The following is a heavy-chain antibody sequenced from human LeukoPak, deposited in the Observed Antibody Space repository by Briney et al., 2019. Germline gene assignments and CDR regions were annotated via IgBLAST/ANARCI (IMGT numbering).Heavy chain of an antibody. CDR1: GGSISSYY. J-gene: IGHJ3*02. CDR2: IYYSGST. D-gene: IGHD3-22*01. V-gene: IGHV4-59*01. CDR3: ASDRYYYDSSGYYGAFDI. Sequence: SETLSLTCTVSGGSISSYYWSWIRRPPGKGLEWIGYIYYSGSTNYNPSLKSRVTISVDTSKNQFSLKLSSVTAADTAVYYCASDRYYYDSSGYYGAFDIWGQGTMVTVSS.